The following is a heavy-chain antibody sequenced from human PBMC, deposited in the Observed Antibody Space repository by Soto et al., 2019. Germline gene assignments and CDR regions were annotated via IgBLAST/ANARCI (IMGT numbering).Heavy chain of an antibody. CDR1: GFTFSSYA. D-gene: IGHD5-12*01. Sequence: QVQLVESGGGVVQPGRSLRLSCAASGFTFSSYAMHWVRQAPGKGLEWVAVISYDGSKKYYADSVKGRFTISKDNSKNTLYLQMNSLRSEDMAVYYCSRDSKATLLAFDIWGQGRMVTVSS. J-gene: IGHJ3*02. CDR3: SRDSKATLLAFDI. V-gene: IGHV3-30-3*01. CDR2: ISYDGSKK.